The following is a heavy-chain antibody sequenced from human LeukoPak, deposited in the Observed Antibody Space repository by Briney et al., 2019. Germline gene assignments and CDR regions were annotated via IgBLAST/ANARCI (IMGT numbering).Heavy chain of an antibody. CDR2: IYYSGST. CDR1: GGSISSGDYY. V-gene: IGHV4-30-4*01. J-gene: IGHJ3*02. Sequence: SQTLSLTCTVSGGSISSGDYYWSWIRQPPGKGLEWIGYIYYSGSTYYNPSLKSRVTISVDTSKNQFSLKLSSVTAADTAVYYCARVDPPRYCSGGSCNDAFDIWGQGTMVTVSS. CDR3: ARVDPPRYCSGGSCNDAFDI. D-gene: IGHD2-15*01.